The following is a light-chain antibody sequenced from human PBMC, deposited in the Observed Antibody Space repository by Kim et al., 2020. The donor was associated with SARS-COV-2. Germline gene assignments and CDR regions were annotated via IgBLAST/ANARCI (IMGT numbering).Light chain of an antibody. J-gene: IGLJ1*01. CDR3: SSYTSSSTWV. Sequence: QSALTQPASVSGSPGQSITISCTGTSSDVGGYNYVSWYQQHPGKAPKRMIYDVSKRPSGVSNRFSGSKSGNTASLTISGLQAEDEADYYCSSYTSSSTWVFGTGTKVTVL. CDR2: DVS. CDR1: SSDVGGYNY. V-gene: IGLV2-14*01.